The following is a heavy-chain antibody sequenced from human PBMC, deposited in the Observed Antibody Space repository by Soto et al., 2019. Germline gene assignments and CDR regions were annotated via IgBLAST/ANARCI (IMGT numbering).Heavy chain of an antibody. D-gene: IGHD2-21*02. J-gene: IGHJ6*02. CDR2: MYNTGST. V-gene: IGHV4-59*01. Sequence: SETLSLTCTVSGGSISGYYWSWIRQPPGNGLEWIGYMYNTGSTVYNPSFKSRVTISVDTSKNQFSLKLNSVTAADTAVYYCARDLWGYCGTDCYPLDVWGQGTTVTVSS. CDR1: GGSISGYY. CDR3: ARDLWGYCGTDCYPLDV.